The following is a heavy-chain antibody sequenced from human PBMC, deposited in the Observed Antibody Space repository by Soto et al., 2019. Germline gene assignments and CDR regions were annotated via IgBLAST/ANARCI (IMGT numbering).Heavy chain of an antibody. D-gene: IGHD3-10*01. V-gene: IGHV4-59*01. CDR1: GGSISSYY. CDR2: IYYSGST. J-gene: IGHJ3*01. Sequence: QVQLQESGPGLVKPSETLSLTCTVSGGSISSYYWSWIRQPPGKGLEWMGYIYYSGSTSYNPSLXRXAXTXXDTSKNQSSLKRGSVTAADTAVYDCARVWGGAFDFWGQGTMVTVSS. CDR3: ARVWGGAFDF.